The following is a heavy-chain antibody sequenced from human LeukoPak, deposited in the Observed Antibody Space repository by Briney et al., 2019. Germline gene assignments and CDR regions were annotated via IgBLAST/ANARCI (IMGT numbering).Heavy chain of an antibody. Sequence: ASVKVSCKASGYTFNNYDINWVRQAPGQGLEWMGWMNPNSGNTGYAQKFQGRFTLTRETFISTAYMELSSLRSDDTAVYYCARDRGGSYSYNYFDYWGQGTLVTVSS. J-gene: IGHJ4*02. D-gene: IGHD1-26*01. CDR2: MNPNSGNT. CDR3: ARDRGGSYSYNYFDY. V-gene: IGHV1-8*01. CDR1: GYTFNNYD.